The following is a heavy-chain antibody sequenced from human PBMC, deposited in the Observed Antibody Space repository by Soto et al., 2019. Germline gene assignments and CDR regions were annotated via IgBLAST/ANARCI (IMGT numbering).Heavy chain of an antibody. V-gene: IGHV4-39*01. CDR3: ARPYYYDSSGYYNGGYFDY. CDR1: GGSISSSSYY. D-gene: IGHD3-22*01. CDR2: IYYSGST. J-gene: IGHJ4*02. Sequence: PSETLSLTCTVSGGSISSSSYYWGWIRQPPGKGLEWIGSIYYSGSTYYNPSLKSRVTISVDTSKNQFSLKLSSVTAADTAVYYCARPYYYDSSGYYNGGYFDYCGQGTLVTVSS.